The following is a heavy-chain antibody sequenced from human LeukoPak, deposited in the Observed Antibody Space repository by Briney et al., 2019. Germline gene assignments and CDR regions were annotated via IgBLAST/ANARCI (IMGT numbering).Heavy chain of an antibody. J-gene: IGHJ4*02. CDR2: ISYEGSNK. V-gene: IGHV3-30-3*01. CDR3: ARPKGSTTVVTPDYFDY. D-gene: IGHD4-23*01. Sequence: PGGSLRLSCAASGFTFSSYAMHWVRQAPGKGLEWVAVISYEGSNKYYADSVKGRFTISRDNSKNTLYLQMNSLRAEDTAVYYCARPKGSTTVVTPDYFDYWGQGTLVTVSS. CDR1: GFTFSSYA.